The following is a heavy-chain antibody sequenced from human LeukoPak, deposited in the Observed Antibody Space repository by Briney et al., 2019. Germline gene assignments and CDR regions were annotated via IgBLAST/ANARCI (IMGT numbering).Heavy chain of an antibody. V-gene: IGHV1-58*02. Sequence: PLASVKVSCKASGFTFTSSAMQWVRQARGQRLEWIGWIVVGSDNTNYAQKFQERVTITRDMSTSTAYMELSSLRSEDTAVYYCAASTMVRGVINGPPDYWGQGTLVTVSS. CDR2: IVVGSDNT. D-gene: IGHD3-10*01. J-gene: IGHJ4*02. CDR3: AASTMVRGVINGPPDY. CDR1: GFTFTSSA.